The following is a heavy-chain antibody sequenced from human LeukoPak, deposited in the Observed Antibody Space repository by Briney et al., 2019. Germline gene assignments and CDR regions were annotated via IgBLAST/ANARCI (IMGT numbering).Heavy chain of an antibody. J-gene: IGHJ2*01. CDR2: IYHSGST. V-gene: IGHV4-38-2*02. D-gene: IGHD6-19*01. CDR3: ARKGSGTTYWYFDL. CDR1: GYSISSGYY. Sequence: SETLSLTCTVSGYSISSGYYWGWIRPPPGKGLEWIGSIYHSGSTYYNPSLKSRVTISVDTSKNQFSLKLSSVTAADTAVYYCARKGSGTTYWYFDLWGRGTLVTVSS.